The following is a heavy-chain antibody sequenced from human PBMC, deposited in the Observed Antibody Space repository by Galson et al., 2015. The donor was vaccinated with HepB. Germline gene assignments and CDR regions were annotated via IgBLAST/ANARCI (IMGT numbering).Heavy chain of an antibody. Sequence: SVKVSCKASGYTFTSYGISWVRQAPGQGLEWMGWISAYNGNTNYAQKLQGRVTITRDTSASTAYMELSSLRSEDTAVYYCASYPLAVAGGFDYWGQGTLVTVSS. V-gene: IGHV1-18*04. CDR3: ASYPLAVAGGFDY. CDR1: GYTFTSYG. D-gene: IGHD6-19*01. CDR2: ISAYNGNT. J-gene: IGHJ4*02.